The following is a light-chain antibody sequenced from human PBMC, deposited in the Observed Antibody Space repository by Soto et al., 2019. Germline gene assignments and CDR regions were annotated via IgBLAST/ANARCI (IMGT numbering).Light chain of an antibody. CDR1: QSISSY. Sequence: DIQMTQSPSSLSASVGDRVTITCRASQSISSYLNWYQQKPGKAPKLLIYAASSLQSVTLTISSLQPEDFATYYCQQSYSTPFTFGPGPKWISN. V-gene: IGKV1-39*01. CDR2: AAS. J-gene: IGKJ3*01. CDR3: QQSYSTPFT.